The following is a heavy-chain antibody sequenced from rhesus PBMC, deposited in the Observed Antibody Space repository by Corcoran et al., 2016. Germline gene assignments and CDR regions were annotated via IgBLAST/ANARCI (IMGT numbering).Heavy chain of an antibody. CDR1: GGSISDDYY. J-gene: IGHJ4*01. CDR3: AREIHPIHLFDY. V-gene: IGHV4-106*01. Sequence: QVQLQESGPGLVKPSETLSLTCAVSGGSISDDYYWSWIRQPPGKGLEWIGYIYGSGGGTNYNPSLKDRVTISIDTSKNQFSLKLCSVTAADTAVYYCAREIHPIHLFDYWGQGVLVTVSS. D-gene: IGHD1-38*01. CDR2: IYGSGGGT.